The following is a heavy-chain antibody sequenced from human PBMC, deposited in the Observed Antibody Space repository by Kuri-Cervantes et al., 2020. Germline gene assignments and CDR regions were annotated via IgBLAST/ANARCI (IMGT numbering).Heavy chain of an antibody. V-gene: IGHV4-34*01. D-gene: IGHD2-21*01. CDR3: ARGYCSGDSCRTIAPGAV. J-gene: IGHJ6*02. CDR2: INHSGST. Sequence: GSLRLSCAVYGGSFSGYYWSWIRQPPGKGLEWIGEINHSGSTNYNPSLKSRVTISVDTSKNQFSLKLSSVTAADTAVYYCARGYCSGDSCRTIAPGAVWGQGITVTVSS. CDR1: GGSFSGYY.